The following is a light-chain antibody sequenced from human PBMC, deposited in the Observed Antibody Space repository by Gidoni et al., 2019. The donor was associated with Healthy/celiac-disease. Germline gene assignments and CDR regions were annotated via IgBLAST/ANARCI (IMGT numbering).Light chain of an antibody. CDR2: DAS. V-gene: IGKV3-11*01. CDR3: QQRSNWPLT. CDR1: QSVSSY. J-gene: IGKJ4*01. Sequence: IVLTQSPATLSLSPGDRATLSCRASQSVSSYLAWYQQKPGQAPRLLIYDASNRATGIPARFSGIGSGTAFTLTISSLEPEDFAVYYCQQRSNWPLTFGGGTKVEIK.